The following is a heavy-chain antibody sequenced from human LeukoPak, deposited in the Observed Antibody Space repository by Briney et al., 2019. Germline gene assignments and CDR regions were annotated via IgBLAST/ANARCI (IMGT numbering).Heavy chain of an antibody. J-gene: IGHJ5*02. D-gene: IGHD6-6*01. CDR1: GASMISHY. V-gene: IGHV4-59*11. Sequence: SETLSLTCDVSGASMISHYWSWIRRPPGKGLEWIGYIYSSGSTNCNPPLCSRVTISINTSENQFSLKLSSVTAADTAVYYCAKESRSSSGSWFDPWGRGTLVTVSS. CDR3: AKESRSSSGSWFDP. CDR2: IYSSGST.